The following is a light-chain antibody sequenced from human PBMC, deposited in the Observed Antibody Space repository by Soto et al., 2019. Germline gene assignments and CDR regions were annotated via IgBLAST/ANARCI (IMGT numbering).Light chain of an antibody. CDR1: SSDVGGYNY. CDR3: SSYRSGATLN. V-gene: IGLV2-14*01. J-gene: IGLJ1*01. CDR2: EVS. Sequence: HSALTQPASVSGSPGQSITISCTGSSSDVGGYNYVSWYQQHPGKAPKLMIYEVSNRPSGVSNRFSGSKSGNTASLTISGLQTEDEADYYCSSYRSGATLNFGTGTKVTVL.